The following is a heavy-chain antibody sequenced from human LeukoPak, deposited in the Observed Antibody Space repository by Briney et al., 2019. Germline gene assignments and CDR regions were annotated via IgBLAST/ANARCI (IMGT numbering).Heavy chain of an antibody. J-gene: IGHJ3*02. CDR3: ARHEMYCYYDGGAFDI. V-gene: IGHV4-39*01. D-gene: IGHD3-22*01. CDR1: GGSISSSSYY. CDR2: IYYSGST. Sequence: PSETLSLTCTVSGGSISSSSYYWGWIRQPPGEGLEWIGSIYYSGSTYYNPSLKRRVTISVDTSKNQFSLKLSSVTAADTAVYYRARHEMYCYYDGGAFDIWGQETMVSVFS.